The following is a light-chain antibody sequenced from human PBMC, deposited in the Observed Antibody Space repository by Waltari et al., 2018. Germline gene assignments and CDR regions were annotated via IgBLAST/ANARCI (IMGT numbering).Light chain of an antibody. Sequence: SYELTQPPSVSVSPGQTASITCSGDNLGDKYACWYQQKPGQSPVLVIYQASKRPSGSPEPFSGSNSGNTATLTISGTQAMDEADYYCQAWDSSTFVVFGGGTKLTVL. CDR2: QAS. CDR3: QAWDSSTFVV. CDR1: NLGDKY. J-gene: IGLJ2*01. V-gene: IGLV3-1*01.